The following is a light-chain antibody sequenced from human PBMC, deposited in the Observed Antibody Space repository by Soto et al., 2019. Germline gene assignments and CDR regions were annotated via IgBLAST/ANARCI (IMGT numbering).Light chain of an antibody. CDR2: GAS. V-gene: IGKV3-15*01. Sequence: EIVMTQSPATLSVSPGERATLSCRASQSVSGNLAWYQQKPGQAPRLLISGASTRATGIPARFSGSGSGTEFTLTISSLQSEDFAFYYCQQYNNWLPITFGQGTRLEIK. CDR3: QQYNNWLPIT. CDR1: QSVSGN. J-gene: IGKJ5*01.